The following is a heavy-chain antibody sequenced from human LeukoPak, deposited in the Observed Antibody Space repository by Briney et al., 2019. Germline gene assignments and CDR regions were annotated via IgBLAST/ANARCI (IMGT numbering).Heavy chain of an antibody. CDR2: FDPEDGET. Sequence: ASVKVSCKVSGYTLTELSMHWVRQAPGKGLEWMGGFDPEDGETIYAQKFQGRVTMTEDTSTDTAYMELSSLRSEDTAVYYCATAKKYYYDSSGFDAFDIWGQGTMVTVSS. D-gene: IGHD3-22*01. CDR3: ATAKKYYYDSSGFDAFDI. CDR1: GYTLTELS. V-gene: IGHV1-24*01. J-gene: IGHJ3*02.